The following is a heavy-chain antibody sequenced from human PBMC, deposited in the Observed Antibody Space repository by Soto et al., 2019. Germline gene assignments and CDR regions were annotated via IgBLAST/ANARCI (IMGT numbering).Heavy chain of an antibody. V-gene: IGHV2-5*02. CDR1: GFSLSTSGVG. CDR3: AHRGYCSGGSCYSPYYYFDY. J-gene: IGHJ4*02. CDR2: IYWDDDK. Sequence: QITLKESGPTLVKPTQTLTLTCTFSGFSLSTSGVGVGWIRQPPGKALEWLALIYWDDDKRYSPSLKSRLTITKDTSKNQVVLTMTNMDPVDTVTYYCAHRGYCSGGSCYSPYYYFDYWGQGTLVTVSS. D-gene: IGHD2-15*01.